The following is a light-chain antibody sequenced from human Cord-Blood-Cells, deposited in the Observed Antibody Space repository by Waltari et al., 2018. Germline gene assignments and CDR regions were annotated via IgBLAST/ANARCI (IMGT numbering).Light chain of an antibody. CDR2: GKN. CDR3: NSRDSSGNHLV. V-gene: IGLV3-19*01. CDR1: SLRSYY. Sequence: SSELTQDPAVSVALGQTVRITCQGDSLRSYYASCYQQKPGQAPVLVIYGKNNRPSGIPDRFSGSSSGNTASLTSTGAQAEDEADYYCNSRDSSGNHLVFGGGTKLTVL. J-gene: IGLJ2*01.